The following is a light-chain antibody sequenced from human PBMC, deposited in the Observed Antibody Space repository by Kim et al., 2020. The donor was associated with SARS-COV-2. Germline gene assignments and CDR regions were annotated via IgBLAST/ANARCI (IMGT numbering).Light chain of an antibody. CDR3: QQYYSTPPS. CDR1: QTVLYNSNNKNY. CDR2: WAS. Sequence: RSTLNCKSSQTVLYNSNNKNYLAWYQQKPGQAPKLLIYWASIRESGVSDRFSGSGSETDFTLTISSLQAEDVAVYYCQQYYSTPPSFGQVTKL. V-gene: IGKV4-1*01. J-gene: IGKJ2*03.